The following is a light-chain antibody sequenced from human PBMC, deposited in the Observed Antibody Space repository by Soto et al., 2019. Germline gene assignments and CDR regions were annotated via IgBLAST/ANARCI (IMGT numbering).Light chain of an antibody. Sequence: DIQLTQSPSFLSASVGDRVTITCRASQDIRDYLAWYQQRPGKAPKLLIYAASTLQSGVPSRFSGSGSGTEFTLAINRLQPEDFATYFCQQSYSFPYTFGQGTNLVIK. V-gene: IGKV1-9*01. CDR3: QQSYSFPYT. CDR2: AAS. J-gene: IGKJ2*01. CDR1: QDIRDY.